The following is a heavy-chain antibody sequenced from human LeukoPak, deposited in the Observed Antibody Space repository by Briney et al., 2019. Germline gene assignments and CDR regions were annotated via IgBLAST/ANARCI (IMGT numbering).Heavy chain of an antibody. CDR2: ISGSGGST. D-gene: IGHD5-24*01. CDR3: AKTLNIDGYNYVPFDY. CDR1: GFNLSSYS. J-gene: IGHJ4*02. Sequence: GGSVRLFCAASGFNLSSYSMRWLRQAPAKGVAWVSGISGSGGSTYYADYVKGRFTIYRDNSKNTLYLQMNSLRAEDTAEYYCAKTLNIDGYNYVPFDYWGQGTLVTVSS. V-gene: IGHV3-23*01.